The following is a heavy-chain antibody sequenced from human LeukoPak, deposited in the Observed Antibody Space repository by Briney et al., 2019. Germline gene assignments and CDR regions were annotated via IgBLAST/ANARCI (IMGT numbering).Heavy chain of an antibody. J-gene: IGHJ5*02. CDR3: ARHVSPGLVMNWFDP. CDR1: GYSFTSYW. Sequence: GESLKISCKGSGYSFTSYWIGWVRQMPGKGLEWMGIIYPRDSDTRYSPSFQGQVTISADKSISTAYLQWSSLKASDTAMYYCARHVSPGLVMNWFDPWGQGTLVTVSS. D-gene: IGHD1-26*01. CDR2: IYPRDSDT. V-gene: IGHV5-51*01.